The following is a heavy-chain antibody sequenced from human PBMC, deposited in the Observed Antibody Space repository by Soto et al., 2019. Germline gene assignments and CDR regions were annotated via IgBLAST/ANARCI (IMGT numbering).Heavy chain of an antibody. D-gene: IGHD6-6*01. CDR3: ARAPYSSLVLFDP. CDR2: INPNSGGT. V-gene: IGHV1-2*02. CDR1: GGTFSSYA. J-gene: IGHJ5*02. Sequence: QVQLVQSGAEVKKPGSSVKVSCKASGGTFSSYAISWVRQAPGQGLEWMGGINPNSGGTNYAQKFQGRVTMTRDTSISTAYMELSRLRSDDTAVYYCARAPYSSLVLFDPWGQGTLVTVSS.